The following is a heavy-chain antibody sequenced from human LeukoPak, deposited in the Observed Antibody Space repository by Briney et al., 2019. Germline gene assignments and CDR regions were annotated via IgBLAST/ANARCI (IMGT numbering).Heavy chain of an antibody. CDR2: FSDTDTGT. CDR3: AKELTRMTVAGTFGY. J-gene: IGHJ4*02. Sequence: PGGSLRVSCAASGFTFSAYAMSWVRQAPGKGLEWVSTFSDTDTGTYYADSVKGRFTISGDTSKNTLYLQMSGLRAEDTAIYYCAKELTRMTVAGTFGYWGQGALVTVSS. V-gene: IGHV3-23*01. CDR1: GFTFSAYA. D-gene: IGHD6-19*01.